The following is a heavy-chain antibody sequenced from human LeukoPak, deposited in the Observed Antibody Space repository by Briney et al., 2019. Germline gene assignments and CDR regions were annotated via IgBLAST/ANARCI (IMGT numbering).Heavy chain of an antibody. CDR1: GASISATNW. Sequence: SETLSLTCTVSGASISATNWWTWVRLPPGKGLEWVGEVSHSETTNYSPSLRGRLRLSVDRATNQISLRLTSVTAADTAVYYCAKESGRGTFDVWGQGTMVTVSS. V-gene: IGHV4-4*02. CDR3: AKESGRGTFDV. J-gene: IGHJ3*01. D-gene: IGHD3-10*01. CDR2: VSHSETT.